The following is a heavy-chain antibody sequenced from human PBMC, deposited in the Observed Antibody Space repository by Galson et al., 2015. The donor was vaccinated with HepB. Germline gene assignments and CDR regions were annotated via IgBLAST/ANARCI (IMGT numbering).Heavy chain of an antibody. CDR2: ISGAGGST. CDR3: ADGGHLIPAGGY. D-gene: IGHD2-2*02. J-gene: IGHJ4*02. V-gene: IGHV3-23*01. CDR1: GFTFSSYA. Sequence: SLRLSCAASGFTFSSYAMSWVRQAPGKGLEWVSTISGAGGSTNYADSVKGRFTISRDNSKNTLYLQMHSLRAEDTAMYYCADGGHLIPAGGYWGQGTLVTVSS.